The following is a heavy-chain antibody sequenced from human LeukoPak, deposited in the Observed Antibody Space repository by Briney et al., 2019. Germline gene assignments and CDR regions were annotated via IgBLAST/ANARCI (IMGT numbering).Heavy chain of an antibody. V-gene: IGHV3-53*01. CDR2: IYSGGGT. J-gene: IGHJ5*02. CDR3: AKDVGGHSTPWFDP. Sequence: PGGSLRLSCAASGFTVSSNYMSWVRQAPGKGLEWVSVIYSGGGTYYADSVKGRFTISRDNSKNTLYLQMNSLRAEDTAVYYCAKDVGGHSTPWFDPWGQGTLVTVSS. D-gene: IGHD2-15*01. CDR1: GFTVSSNY.